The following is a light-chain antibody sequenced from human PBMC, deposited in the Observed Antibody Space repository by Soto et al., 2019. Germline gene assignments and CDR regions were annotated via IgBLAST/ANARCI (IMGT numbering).Light chain of an antibody. CDR3: YSYAGSHNV. Sequence: QSALTQPPSASGSPGQSVTISCTGTSSDVGGYNYVSWYQQHPGRAPRLMIYEVNKRPSGVPDRFSGSKSGDTASLTVSGIQAEDEADYYCYSYAGSHNVFGTGTKVTVL. CDR2: EVN. V-gene: IGLV2-8*01. CDR1: SSDVGGYNY. J-gene: IGLJ1*01.